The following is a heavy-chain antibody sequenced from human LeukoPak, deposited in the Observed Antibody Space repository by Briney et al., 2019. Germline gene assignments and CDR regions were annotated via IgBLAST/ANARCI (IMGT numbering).Heavy chain of an antibody. CDR1: GFTFSDYY. CDR3: ARESIAVAGAPFDY. CDR2: ISSGSTI. Sequence: GGSLRLSCAASGFTFSDYYMSWVRQAPGKGLEWVSYISSGSTIYDADSVKGRFTISRDNAKNSLYLQMNSLRAEDTAVYYCARESIAVAGAPFDYWGQGTLVTVSS. J-gene: IGHJ4*02. D-gene: IGHD6-19*01. V-gene: IGHV3-69-1*02.